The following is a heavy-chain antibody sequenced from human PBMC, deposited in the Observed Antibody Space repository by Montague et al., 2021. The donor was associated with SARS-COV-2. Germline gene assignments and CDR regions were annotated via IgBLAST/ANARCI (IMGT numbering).Heavy chain of an antibody. Sequence: SETLSLTCTVSGGSISSSDSYWSWIRQPPGKGLEWIVNIYDSGTTYCNPSLKSRISIAVYTSKNKLSLNLISVTAADTSVYCCVRMGSAHRLNNWFDPWGQGALVTVSS. V-gene: IGHV4-39*01. D-gene: IGHD1-14*01. CDR3: VRMGSAHRLNNWFDP. CDR1: GGSISSSDSY. CDR2: IYDSGTT. J-gene: IGHJ5*02.